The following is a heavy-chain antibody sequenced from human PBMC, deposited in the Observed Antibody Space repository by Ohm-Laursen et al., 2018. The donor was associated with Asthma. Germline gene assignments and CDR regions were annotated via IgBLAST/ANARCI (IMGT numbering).Heavy chain of an antibody. D-gene: IGHD3-10*01. Sequence: SLRLSCAASGFTVGSDYMTWVRQAPGKGLEWVSAIYSGGTTYYAGSVRGRFTISRDDSKNTLNLQMSSLRGDDTAVYYCARGQGSGDISGSDPFDLWGQGTTVIVSS. CDR2: IYSGGTT. J-gene: IGHJ3*01. CDR3: ARGQGSGDISGSDPFDL. V-gene: IGHV3-53*01. CDR1: GFTVGSDY.